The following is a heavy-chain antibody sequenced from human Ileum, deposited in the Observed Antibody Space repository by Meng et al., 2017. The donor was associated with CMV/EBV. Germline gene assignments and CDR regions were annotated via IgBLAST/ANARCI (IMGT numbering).Heavy chain of an antibody. CDR2: ISSSSSYI. CDR3: ARDGSGYDYVPNWFDP. D-gene: IGHD5-12*01. Sequence: FTFSSYSMNWVRQAPGKELEWVSSISSSSSYIYYADSVKGRFTISRDNAKNSLYLQMYSLRAEDTAGYYCARDGSGYDYVPNWFDPWGQGTLVTVSS. J-gene: IGHJ5*02. V-gene: IGHV3-21*01. CDR1: FTFSSYS.